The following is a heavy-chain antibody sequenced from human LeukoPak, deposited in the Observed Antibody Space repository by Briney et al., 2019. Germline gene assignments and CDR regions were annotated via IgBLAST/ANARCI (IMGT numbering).Heavy chain of an antibody. Sequence: ASVKVSCKASGYTFTSYDINWVRQATGQGLEWMGWMNPNSGNTGYAQKFQGRVTITRNTSISTAYMELSILRSEDTAVYYCARAAAGTGYYFDYWGQGTLVTVSS. J-gene: IGHJ4*02. CDR3: ARAAAGTGYYFDY. CDR1: GYTFTSYD. V-gene: IGHV1-8*03. CDR2: MNPNSGNT. D-gene: IGHD6-13*01.